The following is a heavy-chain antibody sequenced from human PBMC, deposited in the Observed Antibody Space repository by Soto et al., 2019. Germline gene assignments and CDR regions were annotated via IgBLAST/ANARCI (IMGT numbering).Heavy chain of an antibody. CDR2: ISYDGSNK. J-gene: IGHJ6*02. D-gene: IGHD5-18*01. CDR3: ATGDTVLARGYYGMDV. Sequence: GGSLRLSCAASGFTFSSYAIHWVRQAPGKGLEWVAIISYDGSNKYNADSVKGRFTISRDNSKNTLYLQMNSLRPEDTAVYYCATGDTVLARGYYGMDVWGQGTTVTVSS. CDR1: GFTFSSYA. V-gene: IGHV3-30-3*01.